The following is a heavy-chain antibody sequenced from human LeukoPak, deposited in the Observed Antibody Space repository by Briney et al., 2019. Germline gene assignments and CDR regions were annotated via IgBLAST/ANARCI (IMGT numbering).Heavy chain of an antibody. CDR3: AKEKFDWGTMYYFDY. Sequence: PGGSLRLSCAASGFTFSSYGMHWVRQAPGKGLEWVAVISYDGSNKYYADSVKGRFTVSRDNSKNTLSLQMNSLRPEDTAVYYCAKEKFDWGTMYYFDYWGQGTLVTVSS. CDR1: GFTFSSYG. CDR2: ISYDGSNK. D-gene: IGHD3-9*01. J-gene: IGHJ4*02. V-gene: IGHV3-30*18.